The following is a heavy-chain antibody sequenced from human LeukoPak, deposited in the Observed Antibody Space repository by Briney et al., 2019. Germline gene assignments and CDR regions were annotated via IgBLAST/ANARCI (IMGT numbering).Heavy chain of an antibody. D-gene: IGHD2-2*01. Sequence: PGGSLRLSCAASGFTFSSYAMSWVRQAPGKGLERVSGISGSGGSTFYADSVKGRFTISRDNSKNTLCLQMNSLRAEDTAVYYCAKDDVGYCSSTSCRAYFDYWGQGTQVTVSS. CDR1: GFTFSSYA. CDR3: AKDDVGYCSSTSCRAYFDY. V-gene: IGHV3-23*01. CDR2: ISGSGGST. J-gene: IGHJ4*02.